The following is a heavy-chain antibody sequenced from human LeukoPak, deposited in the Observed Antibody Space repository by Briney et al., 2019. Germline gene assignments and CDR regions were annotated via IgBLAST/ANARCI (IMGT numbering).Heavy chain of an antibody. V-gene: IGHV3-48*02. CDR2: ISSSSSTI. CDR1: GFTFSNVW. J-gene: IGHJ6*02. CDR3: ARSYYGMDV. Sequence: GGSLRLSCAASGFTFSNVWMSWVRQAPGKGLEWVSYISSSSSTIHYADSVKGRFTISRDNAKNSLYLQMNSLRDEDTAVYYCARSYYGMDVWGQGTTVTVSS.